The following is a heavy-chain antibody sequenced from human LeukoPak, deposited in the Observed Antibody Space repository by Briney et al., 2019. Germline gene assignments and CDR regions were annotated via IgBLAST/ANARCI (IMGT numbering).Heavy chain of an antibody. CDR1: GVTLSNYA. V-gene: IGHV3-30*04. J-gene: IGHJ4*02. Sequence: PGRSLRLSCTPSGVTLSNYAMHWVRRPPGRGLEWVAVISFDGTNKYYGDSVEGRFSVSRDNSKNTLYLQMNSLRPDDTAMYYCATDYGDYEPIDYWGQGTLVTVSS. D-gene: IGHD4-17*01. CDR3: ATDYGDYEPIDY. CDR2: ISFDGTNK.